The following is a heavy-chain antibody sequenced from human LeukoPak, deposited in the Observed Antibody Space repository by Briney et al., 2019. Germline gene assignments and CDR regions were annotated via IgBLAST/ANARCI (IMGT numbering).Heavy chain of an antibody. J-gene: IGHJ4*02. Sequence: GGSRRLSCAAPGFPLSSYWMSWVRQAPGKGRDCVANMNQDGSEKYYVDSMKGRFTISRDNAKNSLYLQMNSLRAEDTAIYYCVRDEGSGTYWLWGQGTLVIVSS. V-gene: IGHV3-7*03. CDR3: VRDEGSGTYWL. CDR2: MNQDGSEK. D-gene: IGHD3-10*01. CDR1: GFPLSSYW.